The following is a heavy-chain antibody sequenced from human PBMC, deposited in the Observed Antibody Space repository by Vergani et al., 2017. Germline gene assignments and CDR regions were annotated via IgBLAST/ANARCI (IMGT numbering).Heavy chain of an antibody. D-gene: IGHD2-15*01. CDR2: ISWNSGST. CDR3: AKDGYCSGGSCYQRSPDYGMDV. J-gene: IGHJ6*02. Sequence: EVQLVESGGGLVQPGRSLRLSCAASGFTFDDYAMHWVRQAPGKGLEWVSGISWNSGSTGYADSVKGRFTISRDNAKNSLYLQMNSLRAEDTALYYCAKDGYCSGGSCYQRSPDYGMDVWGQGTTVTVSS. V-gene: IGHV3-9*01. CDR1: GFTFDDYA.